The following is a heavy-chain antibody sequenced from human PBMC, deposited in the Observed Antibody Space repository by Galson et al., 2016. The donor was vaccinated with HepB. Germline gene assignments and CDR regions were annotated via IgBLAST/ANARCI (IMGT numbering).Heavy chain of an antibody. CDR3: VGQSFVWLLGYGYGIDV. V-gene: IGHV5-51*01. Sequence: QSGAEVKKPGESLKISCKGSGYSFSTYWIGWVRQMPGKGLEWMGTIYPGDSDTRYSPSFQGQVTISADKSIETAYLQWSSLQASDTAMYYCVGQSFVWLLGYGYGIDVGGQGTTVTVSS. J-gene: IGHJ6*02. D-gene: IGHD3-9*01. CDR2: IYPGDSDT. CDR1: GYSFSTYW.